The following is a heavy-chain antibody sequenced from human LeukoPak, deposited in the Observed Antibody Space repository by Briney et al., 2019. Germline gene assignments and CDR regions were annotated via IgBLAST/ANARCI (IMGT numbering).Heavy chain of an antibody. J-gene: IGHJ3*02. Sequence: SETLSLTCTVSGGSISTYEWNWIRQPPGKGLEWIGHIYYSGGTNYNPSLKSRVTISVDTFKNQFSLNLSSVTAADTAVYYCARGVSDAFDIWGQGTMVTVSS. CDR3: ARGVSDAFDI. CDR1: GGSISTYE. D-gene: IGHD2-8*01. V-gene: IGHV4-59*08. CDR2: IYYSGGT.